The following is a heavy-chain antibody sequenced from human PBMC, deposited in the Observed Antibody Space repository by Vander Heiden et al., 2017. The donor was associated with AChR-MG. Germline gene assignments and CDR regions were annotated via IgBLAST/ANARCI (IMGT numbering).Heavy chain of an antibody. Sequence: EVQLVESGGGLVKPGGSLRLSCAASDFTLITYTMTWVRQAPGKGLEWISSISSTDNFIYYTDSVKGRFTISRDSAKNSLYLQMNSLRAEDTAVYYCARVGSGWSLAYWGQGTLVTVSS. CDR2: ISSTDNFI. CDR3: ARVGSGWSLAY. J-gene: IGHJ4*02. D-gene: IGHD6-19*01. V-gene: IGHV3-21*01. CDR1: DFTLITYT.